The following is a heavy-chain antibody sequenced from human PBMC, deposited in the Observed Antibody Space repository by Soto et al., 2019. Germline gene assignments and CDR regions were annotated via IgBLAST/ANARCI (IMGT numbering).Heavy chain of an antibody. CDR1: GGTFTSYA. CDR2: IIPIFAIA. J-gene: IGHJ6*02. V-gene: IGHV1-69*01. Sequence: QVQLVQSGAEVKKPGSSVKVSCKASGGTFTSYAINWVRQAPGQGLEWMGGIIPIFAIANYAQKFQGRVTIAADESTSTAYMELSSLRSEDTAVYYCAIRSRPGRYAMDVWGQGTTVTVSS. CDR3: AIRSRPGRYAMDV. D-gene: IGHD1-26*01.